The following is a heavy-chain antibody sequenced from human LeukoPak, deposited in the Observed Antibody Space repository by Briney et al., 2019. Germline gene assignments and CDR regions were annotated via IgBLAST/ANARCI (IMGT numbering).Heavy chain of an antibody. Sequence: PGGSLRLSCAASGSTFGSHNMQWVRQAPGKGLEWVALISYDGTNKYYADSVKGRFSISRDNSKNTLYLQMNSLRAEDMAVYYCVRDFFRQLQYYYGFDVWGQGTTVTVSS. V-gene: IGHV3-30-3*01. CDR3: VRDFFRQLQYYYGFDV. CDR2: ISYDGTNK. D-gene: IGHD2-2*01. J-gene: IGHJ6*02. CDR1: GSTFGSHN.